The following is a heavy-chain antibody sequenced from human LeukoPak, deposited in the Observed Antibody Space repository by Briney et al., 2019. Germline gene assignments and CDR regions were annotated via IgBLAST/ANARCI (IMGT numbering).Heavy chain of an antibody. CDR3: ARVGNYGSGSYLLY. V-gene: IGHV1-2*02. CDR2: INPNSGGT. D-gene: IGHD3-10*01. J-gene: IGHJ4*02. CDR1: GYTFTGYY. Sequence: ASVKVSCKASGYTFTGYYIQWMRQAPGQGLEWMGWINPNSGGTNYAQKFQGRVTMTRDTSISTAYMELSRLRSDDTAVYYCARVGNYGSGSYLLYWGQGTLVTVSS.